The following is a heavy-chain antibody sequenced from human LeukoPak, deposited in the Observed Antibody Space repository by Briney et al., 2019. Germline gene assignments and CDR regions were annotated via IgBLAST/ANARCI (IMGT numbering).Heavy chain of an antibody. J-gene: IGHJ5*02. V-gene: IGHV4-59*01. CDR1: GGSISSYY. CDR3: ARVTGYTNWFDP. CDR2: IYYSGST. Sequence: SGTLSLTCTVSGGSISSYYWSWIRQPPGKGLEWIGYIYYSGSTNYNPSLKSRVTISVDTSKNQFSLKLSSVTAADTAVYYCARVTGYTNWFDPWGQGTLVTVSS. D-gene: IGHD6-13*01.